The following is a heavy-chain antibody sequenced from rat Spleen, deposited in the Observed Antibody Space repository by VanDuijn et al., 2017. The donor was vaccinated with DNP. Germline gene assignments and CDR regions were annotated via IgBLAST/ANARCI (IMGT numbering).Heavy chain of an antibody. D-gene: IGHD1-11*01. CDR2: IWNTGAT. Sequence: QVQLKESGPGLVQPSQTLSLTCTVAGFSLTSYYVHWVRQPPGKDLEWMGVIWNTGATQFNSALQSRLSISKDTSKSQVFLKMNSLQTEDTATYYCARDRRGYFDYWGQGAMVTVSS. J-gene: IGHJ2*01. V-gene: IGHV2-41*01. CDR1: GFSLTSYY. CDR3: ARDRRGYFDY.